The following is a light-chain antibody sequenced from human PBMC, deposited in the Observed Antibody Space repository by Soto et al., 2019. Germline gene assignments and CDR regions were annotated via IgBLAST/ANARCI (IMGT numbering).Light chain of an antibody. V-gene: IGKV3-11*01. CDR3: QQRSNWPT. J-gene: IGKJ1*01. Sequence: TQSPATLPVSPGEGATLSCRASQSVSSYLAWYQQKPGQAPRLLIYDASNRATGIPARFSGSGSGTDFTLTISSLEPEDFAVYYCQQRSNWPTFGQGTKVDIK. CDR1: QSVSSY. CDR2: DAS.